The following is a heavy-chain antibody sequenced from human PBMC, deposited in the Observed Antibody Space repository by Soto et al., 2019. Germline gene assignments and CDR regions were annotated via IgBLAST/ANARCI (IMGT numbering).Heavy chain of an antibody. V-gene: IGHV3-23*01. CDR1: GFTFSSYA. Sequence: EVQLLESGGGLVQPGGSLRLSCAASGFTFSSYAMSWVHQAPGKGLEWVSAISGSGGSTYYADSVKGRFTISRDNSKNTLYLQMNSLRAEDTAVYYCAKSRYGDSYFDYWGQGTLVTVSS. CDR2: ISGSGGST. CDR3: AKSRYGDSYFDY. J-gene: IGHJ4*02. D-gene: IGHD4-17*01.